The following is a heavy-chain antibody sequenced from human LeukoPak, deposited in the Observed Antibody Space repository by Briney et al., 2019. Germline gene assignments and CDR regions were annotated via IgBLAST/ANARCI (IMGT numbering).Heavy chain of an antibody. Sequence: GGSLRLSCAASGFTFSDYYMCWIRQAPGKGLEWVSYISSSGATTYYADSVKGRFSISRDNAKKSVSLQMDSLRSEDTAVYYCARGGPDYYDTSGYSDYWGQGTLVTVSS. J-gene: IGHJ4*02. CDR1: GFTFSDYY. D-gene: IGHD3-22*01. CDR3: ARGGPDYYDTSGYSDY. V-gene: IGHV3-11*04. CDR2: ISSSGATT.